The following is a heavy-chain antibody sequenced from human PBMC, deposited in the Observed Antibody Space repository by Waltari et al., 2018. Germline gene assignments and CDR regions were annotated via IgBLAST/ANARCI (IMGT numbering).Heavy chain of an antibody. J-gene: IGHJ4*02. CDR2: IYNDGSS. CDR3: ARDDCSGGSCYGAY. V-gene: IGHV3-66*01. D-gene: IGHD2-15*01. CDR1: GFTVSTNY. Sequence: VQLVESGGGVVQPGRSLRLSCAASGFTVSTNYMTWVRQAPGTGLAWVSVIYNDGSSYYADSVKGRFTISRDKSKNTLYRQMNSLRAEDTAIYFCARDDCSGGSCYGAYWGQGTLVTVSS.